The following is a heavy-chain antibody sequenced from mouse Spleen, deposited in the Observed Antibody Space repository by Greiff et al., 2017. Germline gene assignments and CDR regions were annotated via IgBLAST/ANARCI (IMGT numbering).Heavy chain of an antibody. D-gene: IGHD2-14*01. Sequence: EVKLQESGAELVRPGASVKLSCTASGFNIKDDYMHWVKQRPEQGLEWIGWIDPENGDTEYASKFQGKATITADTSSNTAYLQLSSLTSEDTAVYYCTIDRYLAYWGQGTLVTVSA. CDR2: IDPENGDT. CDR1: GFNIKDDY. V-gene: IGHV14-4*01. J-gene: IGHJ3*01. CDR3: TIDRYLAY.